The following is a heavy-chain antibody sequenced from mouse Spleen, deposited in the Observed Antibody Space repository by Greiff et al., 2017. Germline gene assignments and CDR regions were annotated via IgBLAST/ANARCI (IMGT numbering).Heavy chain of an antibody. CDR3: ATYYGSPYYFDY. CDR2: ISYDGSN. Sequence: EVKLVESGPGLVKPSQSLSLTCSVTGYSITSGYYWNWIRQFPGNKLEWMGYISYDGSNNYNPSLKNRISITRDTSKNQFFLKLNSVTTEDTATYYCATYYGSPYYFDYWGQGTTLTVSS. CDR1: GYSITSGYY. V-gene: IGHV3-6*01. J-gene: IGHJ2*01. D-gene: IGHD1-1*01.